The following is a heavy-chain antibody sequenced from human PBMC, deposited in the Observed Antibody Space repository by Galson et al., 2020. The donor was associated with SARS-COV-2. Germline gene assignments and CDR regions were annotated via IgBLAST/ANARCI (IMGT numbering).Heavy chain of an antibody. CDR1: GFTFSGSA. CDR2: IRSKANNYAT. Sequence: LSLTCAAPGFTFSGSAMHWVRQASGKGLEWVGRIRSKANNYATAYAVSVKGRFTISRDDSKNTAYLQMNSLKTEDTAVYYCTRVPPYTISFWDAFDIWGQGTMVTVSS. CDR3: TRVPPYTISFWDAFDI. J-gene: IGHJ3*02. D-gene: IGHD6-6*01. V-gene: IGHV3-73*01.